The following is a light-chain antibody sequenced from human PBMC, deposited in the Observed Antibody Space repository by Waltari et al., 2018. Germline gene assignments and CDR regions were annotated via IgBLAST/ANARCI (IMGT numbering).Light chain of an antibody. CDR2: GNN. V-gene: IGLV1-40*01. Sequence: QSVLTQPPSVPGAPGQTVTISCTGTYSNVGAGYDVHWYQQVPGAAPKLLIFGNNNRPSGVPDRFAGSKSGASASLAITGLQADDEADYFCQSYDSSLSGFYVFGSGTKVTVL. CDR3: QSYDSSLSGFYV. CDR1: YSNVGAGYD. J-gene: IGLJ1*01.